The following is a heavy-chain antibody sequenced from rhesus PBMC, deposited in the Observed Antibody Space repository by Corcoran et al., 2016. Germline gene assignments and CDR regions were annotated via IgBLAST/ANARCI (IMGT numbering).Heavy chain of an antibody. V-gene: IGHV4-122*02. CDR2: ISYAGGT. CDR1: GYSISSGYG. Sequence: QLQLQESGPGLVKPSETLSLTCAVSGYSISSGYGWSWIRQPPGKGLEWFGYISYAGGTSYNPSLKSRVTISRDTSKNQFSLKLSSVTAADTAVYYCARVGAAAGLFDFWGQGLRVTVSS. CDR3: ARVGAAAGLFDF. J-gene: IGHJ3*01. D-gene: IGHD6-31*01.